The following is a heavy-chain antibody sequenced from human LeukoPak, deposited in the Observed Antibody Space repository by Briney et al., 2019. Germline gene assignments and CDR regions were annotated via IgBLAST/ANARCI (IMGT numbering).Heavy chain of an antibody. V-gene: IGHV3-23*01. CDR1: GFTFSSYA. D-gene: IGHD1-1*01. Sequence: QTGGSLRFSCAASGFTFSSYAMSWVRQAPGKGLEWVSAISGSGGSTYYADSVKGRFTISRDNSKNTLYLQMDSLRAEDTAVYYCAKDAVEMATTTHFDYWGQGTLVTVSS. CDR3: AKDAVEMATTTHFDY. CDR2: ISGSGGST. J-gene: IGHJ4*02.